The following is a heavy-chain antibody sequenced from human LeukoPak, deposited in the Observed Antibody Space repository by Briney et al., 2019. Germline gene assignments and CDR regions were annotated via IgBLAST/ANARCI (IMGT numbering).Heavy chain of an antibody. CDR2: ISWNSGSI. CDR3: AKGTGRYWTFFDY. V-gene: IGHV3-9*01. CDR1: GFTFDDYA. D-gene: IGHD1-26*01. Sequence: GGSLRLSCAASGFTFDDYAMHGVRLAPGKGLEWVSGISWNSGSIDYAVSVKGRFIISRDNAKNSLYLQMNSLRPEDTALYYCAKGTGRYWTFFDYWGQGTLVIVSS. J-gene: IGHJ4*02.